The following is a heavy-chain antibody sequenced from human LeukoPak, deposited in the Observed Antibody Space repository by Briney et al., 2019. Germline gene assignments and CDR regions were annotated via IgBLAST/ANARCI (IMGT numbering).Heavy chain of an antibody. V-gene: IGHV3-23*01. J-gene: IGHJ6*02. CDR3: AKLGIAAAGNHNYYYYGMDV. CDR2: ISDSGGST. D-gene: IGHD6-13*01. CDR1: GFTITSWS. Sequence: GGSLRLSCAVSGFTITSWSMSWVRQAPGKGLEWVSAISDSGGSTYYADSVKGRFTISRDNSKNTLYLQMNSLRAEDTAVYFCAKLGIAAAGNHNYYYYGMDVWGQGTTVTVSS.